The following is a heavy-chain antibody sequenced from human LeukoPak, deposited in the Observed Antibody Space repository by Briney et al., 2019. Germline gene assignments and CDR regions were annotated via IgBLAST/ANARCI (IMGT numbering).Heavy chain of an antibody. V-gene: IGHV3-21*01. J-gene: IGHJ3*02. Sequence: GGSLRLSCAASGFTLSSYEMNWVRQAPGKGLEWVSSISSSSSYIYYADSVKGRFTISRDNAKNSLYLQMNSLRAEDTAVYYCARRVAVAEAFDIWGQGTMVTVSP. CDR2: ISSSSSYI. CDR3: ARRVAVAEAFDI. CDR1: GFTLSSYE. D-gene: IGHD6-19*01.